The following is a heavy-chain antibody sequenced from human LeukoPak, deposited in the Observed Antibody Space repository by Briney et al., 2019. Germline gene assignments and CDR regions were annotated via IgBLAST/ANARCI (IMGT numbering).Heavy chain of an antibody. V-gene: IGHV3-33*01. Sequence: GGSLRLSCAVSGFSFSSYGMHWVRQAPGKGLEWVAVIWFDGSNKYYADSVKGRFTISRDNSKNTLYLQMNSLRAEDTAVYYCARGSRRALHIGVYWGQGTLVTVSS. CDR2: IWFDGSNK. CDR3: ARGSRRALHIGVY. D-gene: IGHD3-10*01. J-gene: IGHJ4*02. CDR1: GFSFSSYG.